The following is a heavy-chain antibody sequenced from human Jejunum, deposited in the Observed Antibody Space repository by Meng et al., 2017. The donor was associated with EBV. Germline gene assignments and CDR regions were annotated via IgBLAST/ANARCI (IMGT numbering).Heavy chain of an antibody. Sequence: EVQLVESXXXXVXXGGSLRLSCAASGFTFSNYWMHWVHQAPGKGLEWVSRISGDGSTTHYADSVKGRFTISRDNAKSTLYLQMNSLTAEDTAVYYCARNYRDYWGQGTLVTVSS. V-gene: IGHV3-74*01. CDR3: ARNYRDY. CDR2: ISGDGSTT. CDR1: GFTFSNYW. D-gene: IGHD4-11*01. J-gene: IGHJ4*02.